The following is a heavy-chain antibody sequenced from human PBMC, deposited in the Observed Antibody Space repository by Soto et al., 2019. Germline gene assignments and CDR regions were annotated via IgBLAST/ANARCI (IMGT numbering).Heavy chain of an antibody. CDR3: ARDGPQITIFGVVSPMGGADY. Sequence: PGGSLRLSCAASGFTFSSYAMHWVRQAPGKGLEWVAVISYDGSNKYYADSVKGRFTISRDNSKNTLYLQMNSLRAEDTAVYYCARDGPQITIFGVVSPMGGADYWGQGTLVTVSS. J-gene: IGHJ4*02. V-gene: IGHV3-30-3*01. CDR1: GFTFSSYA. CDR2: ISYDGSNK. D-gene: IGHD3-3*01.